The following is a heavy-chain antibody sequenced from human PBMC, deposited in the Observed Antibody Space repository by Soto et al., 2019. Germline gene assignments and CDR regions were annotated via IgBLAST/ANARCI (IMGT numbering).Heavy chain of an antibody. CDR1: GGTFRSYS. V-gene: IGHV1-69*01. Sequence: QVQLVQSGAEVKKPGSSVKVSCKASGGTFRSYSISWVRQAPGQGLEWMGGIIPIFDITNYAQKFQGRVTITAYESTSTADMELSCLGSDDTAVYYCARPDEGGYSSNHHYYFALDVWGQGTTVTV. D-gene: IGHD3-22*01. CDR3: ARPDEGGYSSNHHYYFALDV. J-gene: IGHJ6*02. CDR2: IIPIFDIT.